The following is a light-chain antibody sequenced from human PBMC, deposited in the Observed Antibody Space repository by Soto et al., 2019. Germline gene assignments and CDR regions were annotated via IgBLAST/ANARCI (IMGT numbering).Light chain of an antibody. V-gene: IGLV1-44*01. CDR1: SSNIGSNT. CDR3: AAWDDSLNGWV. CDR2: SNN. Sequence: QSVLTQPPSASGTPGQRVTISCSGSSSNIGSNTVNWYQQLPGTAPKLLIYSNNQRPSGVPDRFSGSKSGTSDSLAISGLQSEDEDDYYCAAWDDSLNGWVFGGGTKLTVL. J-gene: IGLJ3*02.